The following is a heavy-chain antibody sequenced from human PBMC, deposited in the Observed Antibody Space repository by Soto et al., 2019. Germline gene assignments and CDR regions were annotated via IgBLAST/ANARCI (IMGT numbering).Heavy chain of an antibody. D-gene: IGHD2-2*01. CDR3: ATERYCSSTSCYLPFSYGMDV. CDR1: GYTLTELS. Sequence: ASVKVSCKVSGYTLTELSMHWVRQAPGKGLEWIGGFDPEDGETIYAQKFQGRVTMTEDTSTDTAYMELSSLRSEDTAVYYCATERYCSSTSCYLPFSYGMDVWGQGTTVTVSS. CDR2: FDPEDGET. J-gene: IGHJ6*02. V-gene: IGHV1-24*01.